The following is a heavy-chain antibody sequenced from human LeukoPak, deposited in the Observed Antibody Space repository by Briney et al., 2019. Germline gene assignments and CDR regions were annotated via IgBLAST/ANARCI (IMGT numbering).Heavy chain of an antibody. Sequence: ASVRVSCKASGYTFTGYYVHWVRQAPGQGLEWMGWINPNSGGTNYAQKFQGRVTMTRDTSISTAYMELSRLRSDDTAVYYCARYVMGLDFWGQGTLVTVSS. V-gene: IGHV1-2*02. J-gene: IGHJ4*02. CDR1: GYTFTGYY. D-gene: IGHD2-8*01. CDR3: ARYVMGLDF. CDR2: INPNSGGT.